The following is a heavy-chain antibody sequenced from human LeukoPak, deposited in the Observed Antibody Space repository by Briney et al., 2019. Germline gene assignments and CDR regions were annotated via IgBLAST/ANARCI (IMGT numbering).Heavy chain of an antibody. Sequence: PSETLSLTCGVSGGSVTSTNWWTWVRQPPGKGLEWIGEVHLDGRTNYNPSLESRLTMSVDLSENHVSLKLTSVTAADTAVYYCAREGGFYRPLDYSGQGTLVTVSS. CDR2: VHLDGRT. V-gene: IGHV4-4*02. D-gene: IGHD3-3*01. CDR1: GGSVTSTNW. J-gene: IGHJ4*02. CDR3: AREGGFYRPLDY.